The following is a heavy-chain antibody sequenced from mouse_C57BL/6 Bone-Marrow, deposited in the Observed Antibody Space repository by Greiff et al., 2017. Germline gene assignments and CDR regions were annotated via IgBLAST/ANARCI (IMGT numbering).Heavy chain of an antibody. D-gene: IGHD2-5*01. Sequence: EVMLVESGGGLVKPGGSLKLSCAASGFTFSSYTMSWVRQTPEKRLEWVATISGGGGNTYYPDSVKGRFTISRDNAKNTLYLQMSSLRSEDTALYYCARQGYYSNYGENWGQGTTLTVSS. CDR3: ARQGYYSNYGEN. CDR1: GFTFSSYT. V-gene: IGHV5-9*01. J-gene: IGHJ2*01. CDR2: ISGGGGNT.